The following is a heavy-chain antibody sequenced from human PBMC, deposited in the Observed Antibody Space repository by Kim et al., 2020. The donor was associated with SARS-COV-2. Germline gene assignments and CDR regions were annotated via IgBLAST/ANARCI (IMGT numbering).Heavy chain of an antibody. D-gene: IGHD2-21*01. Sequence: GGSLRLSCATSGFSFTSYWMGWVRQAPGKGLEWVANINQDGSEIYYVDSVRGRFTISRDNAKSSLYLQMNSLRGEDTAVYYCTRDGEDFRYLQVFWGQGTLVTVSS. CDR1: GFSFTSYW. V-gene: IGHV3-7*03. CDR2: INQDGSEI. J-gene: IGHJ4*02. CDR3: TRDGEDFRYLQVF.